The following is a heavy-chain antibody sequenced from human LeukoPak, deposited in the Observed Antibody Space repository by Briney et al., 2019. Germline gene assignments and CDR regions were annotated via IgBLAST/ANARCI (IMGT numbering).Heavy chain of an antibody. D-gene: IGHD3-10*01. CDR3: ARDKNYYGSGSPSLDAFDI. Sequence: AGGSLRLSCAASGFPFSSYGMHWVRQAPGKGLEWVALIWYDGSNLYYADSVKCRFTISKDSSKNTLYLHMNSLRAEDTAVYYCARDKNYYGSGSPSLDAFDIWGQGTMVTVSS. CDR1: GFPFSSYG. V-gene: IGHV3-33*01. J-gene: IGHJ3*02. CDR2: IWYDGSNL.